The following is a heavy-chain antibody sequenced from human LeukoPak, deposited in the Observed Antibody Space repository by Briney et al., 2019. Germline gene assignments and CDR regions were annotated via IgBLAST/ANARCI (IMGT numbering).Heavy chain of an antibody. D-gene: IGHD4-17*01. V-gene: IGHV3-23*01. CDR2: ISGSSGST. CDR3: AKDYGDYVGPN. Sequence: GGSLRLSCAASGFTFSSYAMSWVRQAPGKGLEWVSAISGSSGSTYYADSVKGRFTISRDNSKNTLYLQMNSLRAEDTAVYYCAKDYGDYVGPNWGQGTLVTVSS. J-gene: IGHJ4*02. CDR1: GFTFSSYA.